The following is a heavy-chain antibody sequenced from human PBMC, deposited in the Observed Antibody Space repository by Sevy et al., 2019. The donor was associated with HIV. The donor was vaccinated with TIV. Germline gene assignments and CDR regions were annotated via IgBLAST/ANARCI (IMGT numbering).Heavy chain of an antibody. CDR3: TRHAKGYCSGGSGYSEGPVLWFDP. J-gene: IGHJ5*02. D-gene: IGHD2-15*01. CDR2: IRSKANSYAT. Sequence: GGSLRLSCAASGFTFSGSAMHWVRQASGKGLEWVGRIRSKANSYATAYAASVKGRFTISRDDSKNTAYRQMNSLKTEDTAVYYCTRHAKGYCSGGSGYSEGPVLWFDPWGQGTLVTVSS. CDR1: GFTFSGSA. V-gene: IGHV3-73*01.